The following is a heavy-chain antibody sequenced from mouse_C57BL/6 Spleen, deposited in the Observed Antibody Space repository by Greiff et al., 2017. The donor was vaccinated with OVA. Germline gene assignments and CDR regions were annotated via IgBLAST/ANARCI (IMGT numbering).Heavy chain of an antibody. CDR1: GFTFSSYA. CDR3: ARDGDYDGYYFDY. D-gene: IGHD2-4*01. Sequence: EVQVVESGGGLVKPGGSLKLSCAASGFTFSSYAMSWVRQTPEKRLEWVATISDGGSYTYYPDNVKGRFTISRDNAKNNLYLQMSHLKSEDTAMYYCARDGDYDGYYFDYWGQGTTLTVSS. CDR2: ISDGGSYT. J-gene: IGHJ2*01. V-gene: IGHV5-4*01.